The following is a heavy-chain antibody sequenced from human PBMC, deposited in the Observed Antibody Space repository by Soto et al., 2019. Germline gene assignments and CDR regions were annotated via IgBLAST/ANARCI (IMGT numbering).Heavy chain of an antibody. J-gene: IGHJ3*02. Sequence: PSQTLSLTCAISGDSVSSNSAAWTWIRQSPSRGLEWLGRTYYNSKWYTDYALSVKSRITINPDTSKNQFSLQLNSVTPEDTAVYYCARDTLYSRGWFLDAFDIWPRDNGHRLL. D-gene: IGHD6-19*01. V-gene: IGHV6-1*01. CDR3: ARDTLYSRGWFLDAFDI. CDR2: TYYNSKWYT. CDR1: GDSVSSNSAA.